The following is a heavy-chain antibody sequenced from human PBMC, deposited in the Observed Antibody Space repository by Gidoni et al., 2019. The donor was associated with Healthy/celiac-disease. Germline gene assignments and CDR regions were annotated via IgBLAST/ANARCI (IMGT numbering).Heavy chain of an antibody. CDR3: ARTTVTTEYNWFDP. V-gene: IGHV4-59*01. CDR1: GGSISSYY. Sequence: QVQLQASGPGLVKPSETLSLTCTVSGGSISSYYWSWIRQPPGKGLEWIGYIYYSGSTNYNPSLKSRVTISVDTSKNQFSLKLSSVTAADTAVYYCARTTVTTEYNWFDPWGQGTLVTVSS. CDR2: IYYSGST. D-gene: IGHD4-17*01. J-gene: IGHJ5*02.